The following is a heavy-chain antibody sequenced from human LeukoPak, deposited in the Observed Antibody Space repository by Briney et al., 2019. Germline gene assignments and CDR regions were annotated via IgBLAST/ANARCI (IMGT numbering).Heavy chain of an antibody. V-gene: IGHV4-39*01. Sequence: KPSETLSLTCTVSGGSISSSSYYWGWIRQPPGKGLEWIGSIYYSGSTYYNPSLKSRVTISVDTSKNQFSLKLSSVTAADTAVYYCASLYSSSWCYFDYWGQGTLVTVSS. CDR2: IYYSGST. CDR1: GGSISSSSYY. J-gene: IGHJ4*02. D-gene: IGHD6-13*01. CDR3: ASLYSSSWCYFDY.